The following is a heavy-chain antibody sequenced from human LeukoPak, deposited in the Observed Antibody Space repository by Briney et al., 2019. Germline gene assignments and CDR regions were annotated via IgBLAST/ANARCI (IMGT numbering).Heavy chain of an antibody. D-gene: IGHD1-26*01. CDR3: ARCIVGATKRIPPDALSIDY. CDR1: GYSFTSYW. J-gene: IGHJ4*02. CDR2: IYPGDSDT. V-gene: IGHV5-51*01. Sequence: GESLKISCKGSGYSFTSYWIGWVRQMPGKGLEWMGIIYPGDSDTRYSPSFQGQVTISADKSISTAYLQWSSLKASDTAMYYCARCIVGATKRIPPDALSIDYWGQGTLVTVSS.